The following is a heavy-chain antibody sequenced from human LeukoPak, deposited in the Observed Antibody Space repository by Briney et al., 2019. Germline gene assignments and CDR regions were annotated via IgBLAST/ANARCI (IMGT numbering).Heavy chain of an antibody. D-gene: IGHD2-21*02. V-gene: IGHV3-7*01. CDR3: ARDLGSGDHGLLV. CDR2: IKEDASEK. CDR1: GFTFSSSW. Sequence: GGSLRLSCAASGFTFSSSWMSWVRQAPGKRLEWVANIKEDASEKHYVDSVRGRFSISRDNAKNSLYLQMNSLRSEDTALYYCARDLGSGDHGLLVWGQGTLLTVSS. J-gene: IGHJ4*02.